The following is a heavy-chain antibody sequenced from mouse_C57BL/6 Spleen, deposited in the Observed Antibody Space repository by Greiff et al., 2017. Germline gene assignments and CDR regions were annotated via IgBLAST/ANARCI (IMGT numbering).Heavy chain of an antibody. Sequence: QVQLKQPGTELVKPGASVKLSCKASGYTFTSYWMHWVKQRPGQGLEWIGNINPSNGGTNYNEKFKSKATLTVDKSSSTAYMQLSSLTSEDSAVYYRARSEITTVVPLDYWGQGTTLTVSS. D-gene: IGHD1-1*01. CDR1: GYTFTSYW. J-gene: IGHJ2*01. CDR3: ARSEITTVVPLDY. V-gene: IGHV1-53*01. CDR2: INPSNGGT.